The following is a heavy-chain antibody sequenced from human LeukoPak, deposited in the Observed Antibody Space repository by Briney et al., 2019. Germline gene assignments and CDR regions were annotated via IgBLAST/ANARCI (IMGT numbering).Heavy chain of an antibody. CDR3: ARVWDTAVMDY. V-gene: IGHV1-46*01. Sequence: ASVKVSCKASGYTFTSYCMHWVRQAPGQGLEWMGVINPSGSSTSYAQKFQGRVTMTRDTSTSTVYMELSSLRSEDTAVYYCARVWDTAVMDYWGQGTLVTVSS. D-gene: IGHD5-18*01. J-gene: IGHJ4*02. CDR2: INPSGSST. CDR1: GYTFTSYC.